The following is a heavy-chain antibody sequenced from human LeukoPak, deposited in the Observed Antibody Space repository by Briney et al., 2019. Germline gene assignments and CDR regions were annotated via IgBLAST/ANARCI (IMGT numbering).Heavy chain of an antibody. V-gene: IGHV4-59*01. CDR1: GGSISSYY. J-gene: IGHJ3*02. D-gene: IGHD3-10*01. CDR2: TYYSGST. CDR3: ARPMVRGVMSAFDI. Sequence: SETLSLTCTVSGGSISSYYWSWIRQPPGKGLEWIGYTYYSGSTNYNPSLKSRVTVSVDTSKNQFSLKLSSVTAADTAVYYCARPMVRGVMSAFDIWGQGTMVTVSS.